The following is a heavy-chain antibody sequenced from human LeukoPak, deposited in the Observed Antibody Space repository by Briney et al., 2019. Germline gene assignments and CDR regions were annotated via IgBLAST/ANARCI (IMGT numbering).Heavy chain of an antibody. D-gene: IGHD3-10*01. J-gene: IGHJ5*02. CDR2: INHSGST. CDR1: GGSFSGYY. Sequence: PSETLSLTCAVYGGSFSGYYWSWIRQPPGKGLEWIGEINHSGSTNYNPSLKSRVTISVDTSKNQFSLKLSSVTAADTAVYYCASRSSGSYYNDWFDPWGQGTLVTVSS. V-gene: IGHV4-34*01. CDR3: ASRSSGSYYNDWFDP.